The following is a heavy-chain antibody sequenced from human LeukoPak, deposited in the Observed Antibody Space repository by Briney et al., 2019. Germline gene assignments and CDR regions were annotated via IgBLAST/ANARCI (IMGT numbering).Heavy chain of an antibody. D-gene: IGHD1-26*01. Sequence: GGSLRLSCAASGFTFSNAWMSWVRQAPGKGLEWVSGINWNGGSTGYADSVKGRFTISRDNAKNSLYLQMNSLRAEDTALYYCARVGGVGATFINYYYMDVWGKGTTITVSS. J-gene: IGHJ6*03. CDR1: GFTFSNAW. V-gene: IGHV3-20*04. CDR3: ARVGGVGATFINYYYMDV. CDR2: INWNGGST.